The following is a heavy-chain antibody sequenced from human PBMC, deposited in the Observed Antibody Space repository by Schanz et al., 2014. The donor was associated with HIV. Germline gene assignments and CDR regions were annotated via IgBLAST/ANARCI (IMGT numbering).Heavy chain of an antibody. CDR2: ISWNSGSI. Sequence: EVQLVESGGGLVQPGKSLRLSCAASGFTFDDYAMHWVRQAPGKGLEWVSGISWNSGSIGYADSVKGRFTISRDNAKNSLYLQMNSLRAEDTALYYCAKDFYFRPGRAAAVSFFDYWGQGTLVTVSS. J-gene: IGHJ4*02. CDR3: AKDFYFRPGRAAAVSFFDY. D-gene: IGHD6-13*01. V-gene: IGHV3-9*01. CDR1: GFTFDDYA.